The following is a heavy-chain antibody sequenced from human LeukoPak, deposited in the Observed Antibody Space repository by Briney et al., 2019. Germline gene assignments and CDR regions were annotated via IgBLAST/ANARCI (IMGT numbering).Heavy chain of an antibody. CDR1: GFTFSSYG. CDR3: ARDPSIAAAGDDY. Sequence: PGRSLRLSCAASGFTFSSYGMHWVRQAPGKGLEWVAVIYSGGSTYYADSVKGRFTISRDNSKNTLYLQMNSLRAEDTAVYYCARDPSIAAAGDDYWGQGTLVTVSS. V-gene: IGHV3-NL1*01. CDR2: IYSGGST. D-gene: IGHD6-13*01. J-gene: IGHJ4*02.